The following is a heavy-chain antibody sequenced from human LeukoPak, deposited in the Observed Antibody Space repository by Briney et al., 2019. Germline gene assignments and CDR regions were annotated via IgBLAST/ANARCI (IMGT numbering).Heavy chain of an antibody. CDR2: ISAYNGNT. Sequence: VSVKVSCKASGYTFTSYGISWVRQAPGQGLEWMGWISAYNGNTNYAQKLQGRVTMTTDTSTSTAYMELRSLRSDDTAVYYCARVRWDYYDSSGYRTNWFDPWGQGTLVTASS. CDR3: ARVRWDYYDSSGYRTNWFDP. D-gene: IGHD3-22*01. CDR1: GYTFTSYG. J-gene: IGHJ5*02. V-gene: IGHV1-18*01.